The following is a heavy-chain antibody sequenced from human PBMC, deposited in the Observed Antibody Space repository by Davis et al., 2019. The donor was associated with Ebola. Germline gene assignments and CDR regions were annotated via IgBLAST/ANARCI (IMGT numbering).Heavy chain of an antibody. Sequence: PGGSLRLSCAASGFTFSSYAMSWVRQAPGKGLEWVSAISGSGGSTYYADSVKGRFTISRDNSKNTLYLQMNSLRAEDTAVYYCAKGTRRHYYYGMDVWGQGTTVTVSS. D-gene: IGHD1-1*01. CDR3: AKGTRRHYYYGMDV. J-gene: IGHJ6*02. CDR1: GFTFSSYA. CDR2: ISGSGGST. V-gene: IGHV3-23*01.